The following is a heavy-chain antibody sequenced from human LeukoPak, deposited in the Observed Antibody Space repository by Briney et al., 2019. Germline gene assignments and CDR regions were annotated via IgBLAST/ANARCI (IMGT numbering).Heavy chain of an antibody. CDR3: ARHDGLRYSRYYYYYMDV. D-gene: IGHD3-9*01. V-gene: IGHV4-39*01. Sequence: KPSETLSLTCTVSGGSISSSSYYWGWIRQPPGKGLEGIGSIYYSGSTYYNPSLKSLFTISVDTSKNQFSLKLSSVTAADAAVYYCARHDGLRYSRYYYYYMDVWGKGTTVTVSS. CDR1: GGSISSSSYY. J-gene: IGHJ6*03. CDR2: IYYSGST.